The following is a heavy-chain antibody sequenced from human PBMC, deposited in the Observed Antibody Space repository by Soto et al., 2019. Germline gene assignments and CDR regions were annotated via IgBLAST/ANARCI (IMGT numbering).Heavy chain of an antibody. CDR1: GFTFSSYG. V-gene: IGHV3-30*18. D-gene: IGHD6-25*01. CDR3: AKDRRPNYYYGMDG. Sequence: QVQLVESGGGVVQPGRSLRLSCAASGFTFSSYGMHWVRQAPGKGLEWVAVISYDGSNKYYADSVKGRFTISRDNSKNTLYLQMNSLRAEDTAVYYCAKDRRPNYYYGMDGWAKGPRSPSP. J-gene: IGHJ6*02. CDR2: ISYDGSNK.